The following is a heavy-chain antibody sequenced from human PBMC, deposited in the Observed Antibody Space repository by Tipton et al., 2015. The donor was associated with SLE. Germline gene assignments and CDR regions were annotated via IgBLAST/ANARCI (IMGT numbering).Heavy chain of an antibody. CDR2: IYHSGST. CDR3: ARDLDYDFWSGYYSGLDY. Sequence: TLSLTCAVSGYSISSGYYWGWIRQPPGKGLEWIGSIYHSGSTYYNPSLKSRVTISVDTSKNQFSLKLSSVTAADTAVYYRARDLDYDFWSGYYSGLDYWGQGTLVTVSS. CDR1: GYSISSGYY. D-gene: IGHD3-3*01. V-gene: IGHV4-38-2*02. J-gene: IGHJ4*02.